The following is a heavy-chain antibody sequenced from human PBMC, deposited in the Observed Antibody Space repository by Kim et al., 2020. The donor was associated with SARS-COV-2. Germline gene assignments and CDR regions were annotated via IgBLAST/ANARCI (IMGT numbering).Heavy chain of an antibody. J-gene: IGHJ4*02. V-gene: IGHV3-74*01. CDR3: ERRQFSSGGYYFDY. Sequence: SIKCRFNISRENAKDTRYLQMGSLRAEDTAVYYCERRQFSSGGYYFDYWGQGTLVTVSS. D-gene: IGHD6-19*01.